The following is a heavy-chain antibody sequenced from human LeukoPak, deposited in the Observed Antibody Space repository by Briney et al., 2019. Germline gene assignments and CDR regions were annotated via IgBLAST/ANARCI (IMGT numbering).Heavy chain of an antibody. D-gene: IGHD6-6*01. V-gene: IGHV1-2*02. J-gene: IGHJ4*02. CDR3: ARGGRPTATIAAHP. CDR1: GYTFTGHF. CDR2: NNPNSGVT. Sequence: SVHVSCQASGYTFTGHFLHGVRQAPGQGLEWMGCNNPNSGVTSYAQKFQGRVAVTRDTSIDTAYMELSMLRSDDTAVYYCARGGRPTATIAAHPWGQGTLVTVSS.